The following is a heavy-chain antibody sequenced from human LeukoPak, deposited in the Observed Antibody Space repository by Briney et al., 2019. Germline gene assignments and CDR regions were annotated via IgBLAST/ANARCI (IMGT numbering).Heavy chain of an antibody. D-gene: IGHD2-15*01. J-gene: IGHJ4*02. Sequence: GESLKISCKGSGYSFTSYWIGWVRQMPGKGLEWMGIIYPGDSDTRYSPSFQGQVTISADKSISTAYLQWSSLKASDTAMYYCARSRYCSGGSCHWYYFDYWGQGTLVTVST. CDR2: IYPGDSDT. CDR3: ARSRYCSGGSCHWYYFDY. CDR1: GYSFTSYW. V-gene: IGHV5-51*01.